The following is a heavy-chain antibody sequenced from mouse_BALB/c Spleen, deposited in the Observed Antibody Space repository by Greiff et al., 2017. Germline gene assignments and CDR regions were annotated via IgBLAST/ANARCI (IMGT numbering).Heavy chain of an antibody. CDR2: IYPGDGDT. V-gene: IGHV1-87*01. CDR1: GYTFTSYW. CDR3: AREGITTVVAHWYFDV. Sequence: QVHVKQSGAELARPGASVKLSCKASGYTFTSYWMQWVKQRPGQGLEWIGAIYPGDGDTRYTQKFKGKATLTADKSSSTAYMQLSSLASEDSAVYYCAREGITTVVAHWYFDVWGAGTTVTVSS. D-gene: IGHD1-1*01. J-gene: IGHJ1*01.